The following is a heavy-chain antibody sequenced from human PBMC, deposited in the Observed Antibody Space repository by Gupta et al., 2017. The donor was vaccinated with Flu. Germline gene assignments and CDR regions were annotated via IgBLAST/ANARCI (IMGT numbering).Heavy chain of an antibody. CDR2: IYSGGST. CDR1: GFSLSSNY. V-gene: IGHV3-53*02. D-gene: IGHD4-17*01. J-gene: IGHJ4*02. Sequence: EVQLVETGGGLIQPGGSLRLSCAASGFSLSSNYMSWVRQAPGKGLEWVSVIYSGGSTYYADSVKGRFTISRDNSKNTLYLQMNSLRAEDTAVYYCARSNGDYHLGGYYFDYWGQGTLVTVSS. CDR3: ARSNGDYHLGGYYFDY.